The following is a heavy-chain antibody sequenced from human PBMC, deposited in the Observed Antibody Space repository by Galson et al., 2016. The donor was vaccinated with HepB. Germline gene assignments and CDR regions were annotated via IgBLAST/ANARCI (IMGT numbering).Heavy chain of an antibody. J-gene: IGHJ4*02. Sequence: SLRLSCAASGFPLSSYTMNWVRQAPGKGLEWVSSINYIYYADSVKGRFTISRDNAKNSLYLQMNSLRVEDTAVYYCARNVPVTIFGYWGQGTLVTVSS. CDR2: INYI. D-gene: IGHD3-3*01. V-gene: IGHV3-21*04. CDR1: GFPLSSYT. CDR3: ARNVPVTIFGY.